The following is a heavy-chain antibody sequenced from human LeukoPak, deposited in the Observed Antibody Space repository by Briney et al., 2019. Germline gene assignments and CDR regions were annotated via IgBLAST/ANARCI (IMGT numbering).Heavy chain of an antibody. J-gene: IGHJ4*02. CDR2: INHSGST. Sequence: KPSETLSLTCAVYGGSFSGYYWSWIRQPPGKGLEWIGEINHSGSTNYNPSLKSRVTISVDTSKNQFSLKLSSVTAADTAVYYCARDMGYGSGLDYWGQGTLVTVSS. D-gene: IGHD2-15*01. CDR3: ARDMGYGSGLDY. V-gene: IGHV4-34*01. CDR1: GGSFSGYY.